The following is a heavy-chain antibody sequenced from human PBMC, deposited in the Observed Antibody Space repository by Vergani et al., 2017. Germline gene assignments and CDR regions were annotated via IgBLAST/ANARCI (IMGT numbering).Heavy chain of an antibody. D-gene: IGHD2-2*01. CDR3: ARGXIVVVPAARLYYYYYMDV. CDR2: IYYSGVT. J-gene: IGHJ6*03. CDR1: GGSISSYY. Sequence: QVQLQESGPGLVKPSETLSLTCTVSGGSISSYYWSWIRQPPGKGLEWIGYIYYSGVTNYNPSLKSRVTISVDTSKNQFSLKLTSVTAADTAVYYCARGXIVVVPAARLYYYYYMDVWAKGTTVTVSS. V-gene: IGHV4-59*01.